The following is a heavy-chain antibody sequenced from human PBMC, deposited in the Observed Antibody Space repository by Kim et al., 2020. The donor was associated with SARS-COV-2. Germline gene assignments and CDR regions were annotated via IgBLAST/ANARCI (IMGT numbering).Heavy chain of an antibody. V-gene: IGHV3-7*01. J-gene: IGHJ3*02. CDR3: ARVYGSSDAFDI. Sequence: YCVDSVKGRFTISRDNAKNSLYLLINRLRAEATAVYYCARVYGSSDAFDIWGQGTMVTVSS. D-gene: IGHD6-6*01.